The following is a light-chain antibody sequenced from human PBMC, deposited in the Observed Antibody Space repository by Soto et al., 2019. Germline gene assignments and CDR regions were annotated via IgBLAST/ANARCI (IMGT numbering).Light chain of an antibody. CDR1: QSVSSN. J-gene: IGKJ4*01. V-gene: IGKV3-15*01. CDR2: GAS. Sequence: EMMMTQSPATLSVFPGERATLSCRASQSVSSNLAWYQQKPGQAPRLVIYGASTRATGIPGRFSGSGSGTEFTLTLSSLQSEDVAVYYCQQYSNWPLTFGGGTKVEIK. CDR3: QQYSNWPLT.